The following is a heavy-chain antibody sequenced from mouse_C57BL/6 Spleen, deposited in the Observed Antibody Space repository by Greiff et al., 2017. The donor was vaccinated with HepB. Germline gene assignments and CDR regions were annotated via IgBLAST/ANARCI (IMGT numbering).Heavy chain of an antibody. CDR1: GYTFTSYW. V-gene: IGHV1-64*01. J-gene: IGHJ3*01. Sequence: VQLRQPGAELVKPGASVKLSCTASGYTFTSYWMHWVKQSPGQGLEWIGMIRPNSGSTNYNEKFKSKATLTVDKSSSTAYMQLSSLTSEDSAVYYCARDDYDWFAYWGQGTLVTVSA. D-gene: IGHD2-4*01. CDR2: IRPNSGST. CDR3: ARDDYDWFAY.